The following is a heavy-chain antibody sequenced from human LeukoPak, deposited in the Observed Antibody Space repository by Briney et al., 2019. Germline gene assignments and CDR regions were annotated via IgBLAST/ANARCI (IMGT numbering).Heavy chain of an antibody. CDR2: ISGSGGST. J-gene: IGHJ4*02. V-gene: IGHV3-23*01. D-gene: IGHD6-19*01. CDR3: AKATYSSGWPTTFDY. Sequence: GGTLRLSCAASGFTFSSYGMSWGRQAPGKGLEWVSAISGSGGSTYYADSVKGRFTISRDNSKNTLYLQMNSLRAEDTAVYYCAKATYSSGWPTTFDYWGQGTLVTVSS. CDR1: GFTFSSYG.